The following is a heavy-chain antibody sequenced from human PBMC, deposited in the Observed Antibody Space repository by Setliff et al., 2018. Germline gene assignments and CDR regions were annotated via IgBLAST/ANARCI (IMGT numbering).Heavy chain of an antibody. Sequence: GSLRLSCAASGFTFSSYWMSWVRQAPGKGLEWVANIKQDGSDKYYVDSVKGRFTISRDNDKNSLYLQMNSLRAEDTAVYFCASGYYYDSRGYYDLLAAYYWGQGTLVTVSS. CDR2: IKQDGSDK. J-gene: IGHJ4*02. CDR1: GFTFSSYW. CDR3: ASGYYYDSRGYYDLLAAYY. D-gene: IGHD3-22*01. V-gene: IGHV3-7*01.